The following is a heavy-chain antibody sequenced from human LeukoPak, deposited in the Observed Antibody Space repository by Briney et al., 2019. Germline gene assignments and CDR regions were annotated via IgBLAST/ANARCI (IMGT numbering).Heavy chain of an antibody. CDR2: IRSKANSYAT. J-gene: IGHJ4*02. D-gene: IGHD3-3*01. V-gene: IGHV3-73*01. Sequence: GGSLRLSCAASGFTFSGSAMHWVRQASGKGLEWVGRIRSKANSYATAYAASVKGRFTISRDDSKNTAYLQMNSLKTEDTVVYYCTRHLWDLSDDFWSGYYGYWGQGTLVTVSS. CDR1: GFTFSGSA. CDR3: TRHLWDLSDDFWSGYYGY.